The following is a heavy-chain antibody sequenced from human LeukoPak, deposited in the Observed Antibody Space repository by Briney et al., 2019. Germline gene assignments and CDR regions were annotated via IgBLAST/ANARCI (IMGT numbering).Heavy chain of an antibody. CDR1: GFTFTSSA. D-gene: IGHD6-13*01. Sequence: SVKVSCKASGFTFTSSAVQWVRQARGQRLEWIGWIVVGSGNTNYAQKFQERVTITRDMSTSTAYMELSSLRSEDTAVYYCARVGSGYSSSWYDYWGQGTLVTVSS. CDR2: IVVGSGNT. J-gene: IGHJ4*02. V-gene: IGHV1-58*01. CDR3: ARVGSGYSSSWYDY.